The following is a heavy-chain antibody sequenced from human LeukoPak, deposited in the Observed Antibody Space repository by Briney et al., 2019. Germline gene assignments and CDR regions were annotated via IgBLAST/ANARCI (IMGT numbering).Heavy chain of an antibody. J-gene: IGHJ4*02. Sequence: ASVKVSCKASGGTFSSYTISWVRQAPGQGLEWMGRIIPILGIANYAQKFQGRVTITADKSTSTAYMELSSLRSEDTAVYYCAREVRLRYGDFDYWGQGTLVTVSS. V-gene: IGHV1-69*04. D-gene: IGHD2-2*02. CDR2: IIPILGIA. CDR1: GGTFSSYT. CDR3: AREVRLRYGDFDY.